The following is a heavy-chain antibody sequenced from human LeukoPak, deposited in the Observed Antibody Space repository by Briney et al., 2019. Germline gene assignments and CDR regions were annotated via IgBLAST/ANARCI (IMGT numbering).Heavy chain of an antibody. CDR1: GGSISSSSYY. V-gene: IGHV4-39*01. CDR2: IYYSGST. Sequence: PSETLSLTCTVSGGSISSSSYYWGWIRQPPGKGLEWIGSIYYSGSTYYNPSLKSRVTISVDTSKNQFSLKLSSVTAADTAVYYCARHEVLDIGRGYMDVWGKGTTVTISS. D-gene: IGHD5-12*01. J-gene: IGHJ6*03. CDR3: ARHEVLDIGRGYMDV.